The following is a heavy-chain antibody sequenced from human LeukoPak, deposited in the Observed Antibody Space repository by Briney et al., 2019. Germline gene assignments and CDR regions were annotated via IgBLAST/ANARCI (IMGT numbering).Heavy chain of an antibody. CDR1: GYIFTGHY. CDR2: IIPIFGTA. CDR3: ARGGIVVVPAYAFDI. V-gene: IGHV1-69*13. Sequence: SVKVSCKTSGYIFTGHYIHWVRQAPGQGLEWMGGIIPIFGTANYAQKFQGRVTITADESTSTAYMELSSLRSEDTAVYYCARGGIVVVPAYAFDIWGQGTMVTVSS. J-gene: IGHJ3*02. D-gene: IGHD2-2*01.